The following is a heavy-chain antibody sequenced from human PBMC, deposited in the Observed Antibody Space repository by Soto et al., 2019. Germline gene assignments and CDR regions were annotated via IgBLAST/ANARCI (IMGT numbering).Heavy chain of an antibody. J-gene: IGHJ6*02. Sequence: QVQLVQSGAEVKKPGASVKVSCKASGYTFTSYGISWVRQAPGQGLEWMGWISAYNGNTNYAQKLQGRVTMTTDTSTSTAYMELRSLRYDDTAVYYCARVQGSSWNNPKYYYYGMDVWGQGTTVTVSS. D-gene: IGHD6-13*01. V-gene: IGHV1-18*01. CDR3: ARVQGSSWNNPKYYYYGMDV. CDR1: GYTFTSYG. CDR2: ISAYNGNT.